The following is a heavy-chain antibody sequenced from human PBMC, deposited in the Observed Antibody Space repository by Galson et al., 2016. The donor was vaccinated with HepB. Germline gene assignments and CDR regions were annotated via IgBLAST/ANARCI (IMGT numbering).Heavy chain of an antibody. CDR3: ARGGYCRGGGCYLDY. CDR1: GSIFSGYS. D-gene: IGHD2-15*01. CDR2: ITPGGERK. J-gene: IGHJ4*02. Sequence: SLRLSCAVSGSIFSGYSMSWVRQAPGEGLEWVANITPGGERKYYVDSVRGRFTTSRDSAKNSLFLSMNNVRADDTALYYCARGGYCRGGGCYLDYWGQGTLVTVSS. V-gene: IGHV3-7*03.